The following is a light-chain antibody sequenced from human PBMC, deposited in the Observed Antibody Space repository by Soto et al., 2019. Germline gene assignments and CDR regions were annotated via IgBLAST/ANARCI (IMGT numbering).Light chain of an antibody. CDR1: QSVSSSY. Sequence: IVLTQSPVTLSFSPWERATLSCSAIQSVSSSYLAWYQQKPGQAPRLLIYDASTRATGISARFSGSGSGTEFTLTISSLQSEDFAVYYCQQYNNWPPVTFGGGTKVDIK. J-gene: IGKJ4*01. V-gene: IGKV3-15*01. CDR2: DAS. CDR3: QQYNNWPPVT.